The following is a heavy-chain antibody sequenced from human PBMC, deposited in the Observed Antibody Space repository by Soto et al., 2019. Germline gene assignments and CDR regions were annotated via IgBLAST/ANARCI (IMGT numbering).Heavy chain of an antibody. CDR2: ISYSGST. CDR3: ARADPDASVGY. CDR1: GGSMSSHY. V-gene: IGHV4-59*11. Sequence: SETLSLTCTVSGGSMSSHYWTWLRQPPGKGLEWIGYISYSGSTYYNPSLKSRVTISADTSRNQFSLKLSSVIAADTAVYYCARADPDASVGYWGQGTLVTVSS. D-gene: IGHD3-16*01. J-gene: IGHJ4*02.